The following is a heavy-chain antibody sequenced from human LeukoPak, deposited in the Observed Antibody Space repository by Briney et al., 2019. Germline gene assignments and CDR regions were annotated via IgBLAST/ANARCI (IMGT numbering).Heavy chain of an antibody. CDR1: GGSISSYY. CDR2: IYYSGRT. CDR3: DRGYYYDSSSFYY. J-gene: IGHJ4*02. V-gene: IGHV4-59*08. D-gene: IGHD3-22*01. Sequence: SETLSLTCTVSGGSISSYYWSWIRQPPGKGLEWIGYIYYSGRTYYNPSLKSRVTLSVNTSKKQFFLKLSSVTAADTDVYYCDRGYYYDSSSFYYWGQGALVTVSS.